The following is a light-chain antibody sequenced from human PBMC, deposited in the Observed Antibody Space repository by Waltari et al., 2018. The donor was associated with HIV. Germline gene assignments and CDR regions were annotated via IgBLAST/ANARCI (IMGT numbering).Light chain of an antibody. CDR2: EVS. J-gene: IGLJ2*01. CDR1: SSDVGGYNY. Sequence: QSALAQPASVSGSPGQSITISCTGTSSDVGGYNYVSWYQQHPDKAPKLIVYEVSNRPSGVSNRFSGSESGNTASLTISGLQAEDEADYYCSSYTSSSTPVVFGGGTKLTVL. CDR3: SSYTSSSTPVV. V-gene: IGLV2-14*01.